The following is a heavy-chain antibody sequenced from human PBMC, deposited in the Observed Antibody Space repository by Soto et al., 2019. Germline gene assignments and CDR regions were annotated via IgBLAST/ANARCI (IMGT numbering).Heavy chain of an antibody. V-gene: IGHV4-61*08. Sequence: SETLGITCTVSGGSISSGDYYWSWIRQPPGKGLEWIGYIYYSGSTYYSPSLRGRASISLDTSKNRFSLRLHAVTAADTAVYYCATSSDDSSGYYYFDYWGHGTLVTVSS. CDR2: IYYSGST. CDR1: GGSISSGDYY. D-gene: IGHD3-9*01. J-gene: IGHJ4*01. CDR3: ATSSDDSSGYYYFDY.